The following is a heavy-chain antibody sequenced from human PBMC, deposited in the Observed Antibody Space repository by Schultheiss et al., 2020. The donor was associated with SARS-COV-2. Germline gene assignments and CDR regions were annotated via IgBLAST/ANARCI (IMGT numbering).Heavy chain of an antibody. CDR2: INHSGST. V-gene: IGHV4-34*01. CDR3: ARGYGSSWSFDY. CDR1: GGSFSGYY. J-gene: IGHJ4*02. D-gene: IGHD6-13*01. Sequence: SQTLSLTCAVYGGSFSGYYWRWIRQPPGKGLEWIGEINHSGSTNYNPSLKSRVTISVDKSKNQFSLKLSSVTAADTAVYYCARGYGSSWSFDYWGQGTLVTVSS.